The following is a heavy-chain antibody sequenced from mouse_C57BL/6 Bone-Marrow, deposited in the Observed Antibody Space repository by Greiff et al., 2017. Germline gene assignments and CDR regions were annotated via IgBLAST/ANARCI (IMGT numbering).Heavy chain of an antibody. J-gene: IGHJ1*03. CDR3: ARHRRGYDV. CDR1: GYTFTSYW. Sequence: QVQLQQPGAELVMPGASVKLSCKASGYTFTSYWMHWVQQRPGQGLEWIGAIDPSDSYTNSTQTFKGQSTLSVDKSSSTAYMQRSSLTSEDSSVYYCARHRRGYDVGGTGTMVTVSS. V-gene: IGHV1-69*01. CDR2: IDPSDSYT.